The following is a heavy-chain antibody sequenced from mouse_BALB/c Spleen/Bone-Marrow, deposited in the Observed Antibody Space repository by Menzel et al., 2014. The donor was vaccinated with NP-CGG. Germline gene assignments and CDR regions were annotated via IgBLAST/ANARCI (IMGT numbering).Heavy chain of an antibody. D-gene: IGHD2-4*01. CDR1: GFTFSSFG. V-gene: IGHV5-17*02. Sequence: VQLKESGGGLVQPGGSRKLSCAASGFTFSSFGMHWVRQAPEKGLEWVAYISNGSSPIYYADTVKGRFTISRDNPKNTLFLQMTSLRSEDTAMYYCARKGAMITHYYAMDYWDQGTSVTVSS. CDR3: ARKGAMITHYYAMDY. J-gene: IGHJ4*01. CDR2: ISNGSSPI.